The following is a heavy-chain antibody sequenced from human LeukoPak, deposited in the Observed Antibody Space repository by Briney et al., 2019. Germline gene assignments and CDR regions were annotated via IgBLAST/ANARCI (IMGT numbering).Heavy chain of an antibody. V-gene: IGHV4-39*07. CDR3: ARGLQHSPYYFDY. Sequence: SETLSLTCTVSGGSISSSSYYWGWIRQPPGKGLEWIGRIYTSGSTNYNPSLKSRVTISVDTSKNQFSLKLSSVTAADTAVYYCARGLQHSPYYFDYWGQGTLVTVSS. D-gene: IGHD4-11*01. CDR1: GGSISSSSYY. CDR2: IYTSGST. J-gene: IGHJ4*02.